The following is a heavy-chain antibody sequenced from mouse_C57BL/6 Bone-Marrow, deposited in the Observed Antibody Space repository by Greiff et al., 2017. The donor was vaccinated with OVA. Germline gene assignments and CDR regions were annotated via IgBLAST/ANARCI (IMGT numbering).Heavy chain of an antibody. J-gene: IGHJ2*01. CDR1: GYTFTSYW. CDR3: ARRGYYGNLYYFDY. V-gene: IGHV1-52*01. Sequence: QVQLQQPGAELVRPGSSVKLSCKASGYTFTSYWMHWVKQRPIQGLEWIGNIDPSDSETHYNQKFKDKATLTVDKSSSTAYMQLSSLTSEDSAVYYCARRGYYGNLYYFDYWGQGTTLTVSS. D-gene: IGHD2-1*01. CDR2: IDPSDSET.